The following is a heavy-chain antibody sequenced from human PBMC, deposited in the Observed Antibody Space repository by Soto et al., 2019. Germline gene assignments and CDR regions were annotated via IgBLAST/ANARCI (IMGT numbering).Heavy chain of an antibody. CDR2: IYYSGST. V-gene: IGHV4-59*12. D-gene: IGHD6-13*01. Sequence: PSETLSLTCTVSGGSISSYYWSWIRQPPGKGLEWIGYIYYSGSTNYNPSLKSRVTMSVDTSKNQFSLKLSSVTAADTAVYYCARAPRIAAAGAVWFDPWGQGTLVT. J-gene: IGHJ5*02. CDR3: ARAPRIAAAGAVWFDP. CDR1: GGSISSYY.